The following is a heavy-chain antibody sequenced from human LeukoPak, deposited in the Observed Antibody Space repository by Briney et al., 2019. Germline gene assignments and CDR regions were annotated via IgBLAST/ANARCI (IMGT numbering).Heavy chain of an antibody. CDR3: ARSPGEYYYDSSGYGGIDY. J-gene: IGHJ4*02. CDR2: MNPNSGNT. V-gene: IGHV1-8*03. CDR1: GYTFTSYD. Sequence: GESLKISCKASGYTFTSYDINWVRQATGQGLEWMGWMNPNSGNTGYAQKFQGRVTITRNTSISTAYMELSSLRSEDTAVYYCARSPGEYYYDSSGYGGIDYWGQGTLVTVSS. D-gene: IGHD3-22*01.